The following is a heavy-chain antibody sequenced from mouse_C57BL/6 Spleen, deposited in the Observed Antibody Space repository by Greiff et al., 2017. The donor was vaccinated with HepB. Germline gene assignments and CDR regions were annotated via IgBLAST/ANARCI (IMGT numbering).Heavy chain of an antibody. Sequence: QVQLQQSGAELVRPGASVKLSCKASGYTFTDYYINWVKQRPGQGLEWIARIYPGSGNTNYNEKFKSKATLTAEKSTSTAYMQLSSLTSEDTAVYFGARRYYARYFDVWGTGTTVTVSS. CDR3: ARRYYARYFDV. CDR2: IYPGSGNT. J-gene: IGHJ1*03. V-gene: IGHV1-76*01. D-gene: IGHD1-1*01. CDR1: GYTFTDYY.